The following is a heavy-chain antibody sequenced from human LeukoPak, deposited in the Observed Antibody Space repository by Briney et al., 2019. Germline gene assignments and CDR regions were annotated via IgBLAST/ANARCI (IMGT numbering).Heavy chain of an antibody. CDR2: INPNSGGT. CDR1: GYTFTGYY. D-gene: IGHD4-23*01. V-gene: IGHV1-2*02. Sequence: ASVQVSCKPSGYTFTGYYMHWVRQAPGQGLEWMGWINPNSGGTNYAQKFQGRVTMTRDTSISTAYMELSRLRADDTAVYYCARGSVTTGVTPSNYWGQGTLVTVSS. J-gene: IGHJ4*02. CDR3: ARGSVTTGVTPSNY.